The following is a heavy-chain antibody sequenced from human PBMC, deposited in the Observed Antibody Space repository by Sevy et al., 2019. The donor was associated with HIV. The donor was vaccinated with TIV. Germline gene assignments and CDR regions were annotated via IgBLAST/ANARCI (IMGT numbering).Heavy chain of an antibody. D-gene: IGHD4-17*01. J-gene: IGHJ4*02. Sequence: GGSLRLSCAASGFTFSNYWMTWVRQAPGTGLEWVANIKYDGSEKYYVDSVKGRFTISRDNANNSLYLQMNSLRAEDADVYYCARDLAHGSEDYCDDYIDVWGQGTLVTVSS. CDR3: ARDLAHGSEDYCDDYIDV. CDR1: GFTFSNYW. V-gene: IGHV3-7*01. CDR2: IKYDGSEK.